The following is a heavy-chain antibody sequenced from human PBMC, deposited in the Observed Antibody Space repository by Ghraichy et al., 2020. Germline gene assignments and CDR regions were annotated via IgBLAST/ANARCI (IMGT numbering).Heavy chain of an antibody. V-gene: IGHV4-59*01. CDR3: ARRPPSYCSGGSCSPYYFDY. J-gene: IGHJ4*02. CDR2: IYYSGST. D-gene: IGHD2-15*01. Sequence: SETLSLTCTVSGGSISSYYWSWIRQPPGKGLEWIGYIYYSGSTNYNPSLKSRVTISVDTSKNQFSLKLSSVTAADTAVYYCARRPPSYCSGGSCSPYYFDYWGQGTLVTVSS. CDR1: GGSISSYY.